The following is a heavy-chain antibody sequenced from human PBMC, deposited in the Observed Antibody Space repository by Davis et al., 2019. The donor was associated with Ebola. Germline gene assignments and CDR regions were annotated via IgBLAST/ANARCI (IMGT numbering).Heavy chain of an antibody. V-gene: IGHV3-30*18. D-gene: IGHD3-10*01. CDR3: VKETDARSSGRYDH. Sequence: PGGSLRLSCEASGFTFSDYGIHWVRQVPGKGLEWVAVISYDGSLKYYVDSVNGRFISSRDNSRNTVYLHINSLRPEDTALYFCVKETDARSSGRYDHWGQGILVTVSS. J-gene: IGHJ1*01. CDR1: GFTFSDYG. CDR2: ISYDGSLK.